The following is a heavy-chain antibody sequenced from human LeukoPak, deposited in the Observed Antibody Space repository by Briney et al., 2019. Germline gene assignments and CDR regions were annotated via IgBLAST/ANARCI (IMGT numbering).Heavy chain of an antibody. CDR2: INHSGST. D-gene: IGHD5-18*01. V-gene: IGHV4-34*01. J-gene: IGHJ5*02. CDR1: GGSFSGYY. CDR3: ARRGYTYGWGWFDP. Sequence: SETLSLTCAVYGGSFSGYYWNWIRQPPGKGLEWIGEINHSGSTNYNSSLKSRVTISVDTSKNQFSLKLSSVTAADTAVYYCARRGYTYGWGWFDPWGQGTLVTVSS.